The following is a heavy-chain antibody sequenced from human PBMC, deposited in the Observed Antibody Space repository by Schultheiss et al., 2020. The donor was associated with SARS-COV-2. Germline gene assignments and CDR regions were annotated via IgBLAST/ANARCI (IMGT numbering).Heavy chain of an antibody. CDR1: GFTFDDYG. J-gene: IGHJ4*02. Sequence: GGSLRLSFAASGFTFDDYGMSWVRQAPGKGLEWVSGISGSGGSTYYADSVKGRFTISRDNAKNSLYLQMNSLRAEDTAVYYCTTGLLLDRWLWPGVAIDYWGQGTLVTVSS. CDR2: ISGSGGST. D-gene: IGHD5-24*01. CDR3: TTGLLLDRWLWPGVAIDY. V-gene: IGHV3-20*03.